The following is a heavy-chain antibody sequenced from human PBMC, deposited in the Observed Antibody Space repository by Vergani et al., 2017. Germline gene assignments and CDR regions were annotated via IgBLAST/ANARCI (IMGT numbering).Heavy chain of an antibody. V-gene: IGHV1-58*01. CDR3: ARQIAVAGTPRPFDY. CDR2: IVVGSGNT. J-gene: IGHJ4*02. D-gene: IGHD6-19*01. Sequence: QMQLVQSGPEVKKPGTSVKVSCKASGFTFTSSAVQWVRQARGQRLEWIGWIVVGSGNTNYAQKFQERVTITRDMSTSTAYMELSSLRSEDTAVYYCARQIAVAGTPRPFDYWGQGTLVTVSS. CDR1: GFTFTSSA.